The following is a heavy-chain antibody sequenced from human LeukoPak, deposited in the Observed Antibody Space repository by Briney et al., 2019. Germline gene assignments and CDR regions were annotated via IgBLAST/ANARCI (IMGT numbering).Heavy chain of an antibody. CDR1: GYTFTVYY. V-gene: IGHV1-2*02. D-gene: IGHD1-26*01. CDR3: ARETINSGTYSEALDY. CDR2: INPDSGDT. J-gene: IGHJ4*02. Sequence: ASVTVSFKASGYTFTVYYMYWVRQAPGQGLEWMGWINPDSGDTNYAQKFQGRVTMTRDTSISTAHMELSSLTSDDTAIYYCARETINSGTYSEALDYWGQGTLVTVSS.